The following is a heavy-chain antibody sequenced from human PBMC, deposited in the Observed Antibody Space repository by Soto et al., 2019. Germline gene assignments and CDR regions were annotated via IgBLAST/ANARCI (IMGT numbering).Heavy chain of an antibody. V-gene: IGHV1-18*01. CDR1: GYTFTSYG. D-gene: IGHD3-22*01. Sequence: ASVKVSCKASGYTFTSYGISWVRQAPGQGLEWMGWISAYNGNTNYAQKLQGRVTMTTDTSTSTAYMELRSLRSDDTAMYYCARDIPHYDSSGYPPDYWAQGTLVPVSS. J-gene: IGHJ4*02. CDR3: ARDIPHYDSSGYPPDY. CDR2: ISAYNGNT.